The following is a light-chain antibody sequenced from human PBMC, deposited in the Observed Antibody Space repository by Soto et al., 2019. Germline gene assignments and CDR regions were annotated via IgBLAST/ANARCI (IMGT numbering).Light chain of an antibody. J-gene: IGKJ1*01. V-gene: IGKV1-39*01. CDR2: AAS. Sequence: DIQMTQSPSSLSASVGDRVTITCRASRIISTYLNWYQFKPGKAPQLLIYAASTLQSGVPSRFSGSGSGPNFTLTISCLQPEDFATYYCQQSYSTLWTFGQGTKVEIK. CDR1: RIISTY. CDR3: QQSYSTLWT.